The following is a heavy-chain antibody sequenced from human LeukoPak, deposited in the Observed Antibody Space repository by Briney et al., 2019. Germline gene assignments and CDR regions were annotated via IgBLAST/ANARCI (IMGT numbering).Heavy chain of an antibody. D-gene: IGHD5-24*01. CDR3: ARHRDVSSLSLDF. J-gene: IGHJ4*02. CDR2: IYHSGST. Sequence: SETLSLTCTVSGGSISSYYWSWIRQPPGKGLEWIGYIYHSGSTYYNPSLKSRVTISVDSSKNQLSLKLNSLTAADTAVYFCARHRDVSSLSLDFWGQGTLVTVYS. CDR1: GGSISSYY. V-gene: IGHV4-59*04.